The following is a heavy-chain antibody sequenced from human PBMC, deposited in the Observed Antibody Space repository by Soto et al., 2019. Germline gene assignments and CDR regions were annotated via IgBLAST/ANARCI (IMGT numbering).Heavy chain of an antibody. J-gene: IGHJ4*02. V-gene: IGHV3-64*02. CDR2: ISSNGGST. CDR3: ARAGEWLAFDY. Sequence: EVQLVESGEGLVQPGGSLRLSCAASGFTFSSYAMHWVRQAPGKGLEYVSAISSNGGSTYYADSVKGRFTISRDNSKNTLYLQMGSLRAEDMAVYYWARAGEWLAFDYWGQGTLVTVSS. CDR1: GFTFSSYA. D-gene: IGHD6-19*01.